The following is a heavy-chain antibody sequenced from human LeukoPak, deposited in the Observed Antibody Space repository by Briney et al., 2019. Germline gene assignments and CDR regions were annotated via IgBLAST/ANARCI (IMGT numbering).Heavy chain of an antibody. V-gene: IGHV4-34*01. CDR3: ARYSNNRAHIAAAGRGYYFDY. J-gene: IGHJ4*02. Sequence: SETLSLTCAVYGGSFSGYYWSWIRQPPGKGLEWIGEINHSGSTNYNPSLKSRVTISVDTSKDQFSLKLSSVTAADTAVYYCARYSNNRAHIAAAGRGYYFDYWGQGTLVTVSS. CDR1: GGSFSGYY. CDR2: INHSGST. D-gene: IGHD6-13*01.